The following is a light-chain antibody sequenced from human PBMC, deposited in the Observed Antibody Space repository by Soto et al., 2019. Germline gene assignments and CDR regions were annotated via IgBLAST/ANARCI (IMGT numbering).Light chain of an antibody. J-gene: IGKJ1*01. CDR3: QQLYNDPRR. CDR2: AAS. CDR1: QGIASY. Sequence: SISCRASQGIASYLAWFQQKPGKAPELLIFAASTLRSGVPSRFSGSGSGTDYTLTISSLQPDDFATYYCQQLYNDPRRSAPGTKVDIK. V-gene: IGKV1-9*01.